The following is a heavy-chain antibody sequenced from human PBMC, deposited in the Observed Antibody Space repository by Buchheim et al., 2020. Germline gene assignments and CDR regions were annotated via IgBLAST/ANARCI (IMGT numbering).Heavy chain of an antibody. V-gene: IGHV3-30*18. CDR3: AKEYDFWSGYTPANAFDI. CDR2: ISYDGSNK. D-gene: IGHD3-3*01. Sequence: VQLLESGGGLMQPGGSLRLSCTASGFTFSNYAMTWVRQAPGKGLEWVAVISYDGSNKYYADSVKGRFTISRDNSKNTLYLQMNSLRAEDTAVYYCAKEYDFWSGYTPANAFDIWGQGT. CDR1: GFTFSNYA. J-gene: IGHJ3*02.